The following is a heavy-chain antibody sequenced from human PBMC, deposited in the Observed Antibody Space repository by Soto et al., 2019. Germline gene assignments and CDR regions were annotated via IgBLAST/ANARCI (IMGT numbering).Heavy chain of an antibody. CDR2: INPKSGGP. CDR1: GYTFTDYY. J-gene: IGHJ4*02. Sequence: ASVKVSCKTSGYTFTDYYMHWVRQAPGQGFEWVGGINPKSGGPKYVPKFQGRVTVTRDTSTSTAYMELNRLTSDDTAVYYCASEDCRNTNCLKGFDYWGQGTLVTVSS. D-gene: IGHD2-15*01. V-gene: IGHV1-2*02. CDR3: ASEDCRNTNCLKGFDY.